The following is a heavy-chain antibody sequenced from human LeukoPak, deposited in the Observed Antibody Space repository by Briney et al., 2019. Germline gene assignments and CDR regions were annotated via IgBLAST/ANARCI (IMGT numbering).Heavy chain of an antibody. J-gene: IGHJ4*02. CDR2: INPSGGST. CDR1: GYTFTSYY. Sequence: GASVKVSCKASGYTFTSYYMHWMRQAPGQGLEWMGIINPSGGSTSYAQKFQGRVTMTRDTSTSTVYMELSSLRSEDTAVYYCAREMATGHFDYWGQGTLVTVSS. CDR3: AREMATGHFDY. V-gene: IGHV1-46*01. D-gene: IGHD5-24*01.